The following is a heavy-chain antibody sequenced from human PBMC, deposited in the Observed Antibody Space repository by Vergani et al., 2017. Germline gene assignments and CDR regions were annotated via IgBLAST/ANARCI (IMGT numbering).Heavy chain of an antibody. Sequence: QVQLQQWGAGLLKPSETLSLTCAVYGGSFSGYYWSWIRQPPGKGLEWIGEINHSGSTNYNPSLKSRVTISVDTSKNQFSLKLSSVTAADTAVYYCARGPYSSSWYRADRWFDPWGQGPLVTVSS. CDR2: INHSGST. V-gene: IGHV4-34*01. CDR3: ARGPYSSSWYRADRWFDP. CDR1: GGSFSGYY. D-gene: IGHD6-13*01. J-gene: IGHJ5*02.